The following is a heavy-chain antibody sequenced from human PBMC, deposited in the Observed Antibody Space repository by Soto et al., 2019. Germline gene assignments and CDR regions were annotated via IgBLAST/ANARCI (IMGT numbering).Heavy chain of an antibody. CDR1: GYTFTSYG. D-gene: IGHD2-21*02. J-gene: IGHJ4*02. V-gene: IGHV1-18*01. CDR3: ARSIVVVTALDY. Sequence: ASVKVSCKASGYTFTSYGISWVRQAPGQGLEWMGWISAYNGNTNYSQKFQGRVTITRDTSASTAYMELSSLRSEDTAVYYCARSIVVVTALDYWGQGTLVPVSS. CDR2: ISAYNGNT.